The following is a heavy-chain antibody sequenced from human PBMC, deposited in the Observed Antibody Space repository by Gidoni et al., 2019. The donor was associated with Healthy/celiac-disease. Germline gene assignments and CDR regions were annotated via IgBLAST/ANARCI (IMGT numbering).Heavy chain of an antibody. CDR2: IWYDGSNK. D-gene: IGHD4-4*01. CDR3: ARGGGLQSYYYYMDV. J-gene: IGHJ6*03. CDR1: GFTFSSYG. V-gene: IGHV3-33*01. Sequence: QVQLVESGGGVVQPGRSLRISCAASGFTFSSYGMHWVRQAPGKGLEWVAVIWYDGSNKYYADSVKGRFTISRDNSKNTLYLQMNSLRAEDTAVYYCARGGGLQSYYYYMDVWGKGTTVTVSS.